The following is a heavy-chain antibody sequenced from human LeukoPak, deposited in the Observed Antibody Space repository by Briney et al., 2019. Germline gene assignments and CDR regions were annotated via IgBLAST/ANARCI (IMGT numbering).Heavy chain of an antibody. V-gene: IGHV3-11*01. J-gene: IGHJ4*02. CDR2: ISSSGSTI. CDR3: ARHRTRITMIVVAINGYFDY. Sequence: GGSLRLSCAASGFTFSDYYMSWIRQAPGKGLEWVSYISSSGSTIYYADSVKGRFTISRDNAKNSLYLQMNSLRAEDTAVYYCARHRTRITMIVVAINGYFDYWGQGTLVTVSS. D-gene: IGHD3-22*01. CDR1: GFTFSDYY.